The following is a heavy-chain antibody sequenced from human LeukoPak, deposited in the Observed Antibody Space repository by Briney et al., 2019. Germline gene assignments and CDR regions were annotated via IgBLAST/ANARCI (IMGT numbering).Heavy chain of an antibody. Sequence: PSETLSLTCTVSGGSISSGDYYWSWIRQPPGKGLEWIGYIYYSGSTYYNPSLKSRVTISVDTSKNQFSLKLSSVTAADTAVYYCARGGSGYYYARDNWFDPWGQGTLVTVSS. CDR1: GGSISSGDYY. D-gene: IGHD3-22*01. V-gene: IGHV4-30-4*01. J-gene: IGHJ5*02. CDR2: IYYSGST. CDR3: ARGGSGYYYARDNWFDP.